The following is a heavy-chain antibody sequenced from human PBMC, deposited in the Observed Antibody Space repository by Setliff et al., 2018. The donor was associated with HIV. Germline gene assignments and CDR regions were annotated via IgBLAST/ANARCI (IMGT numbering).Heavy chain of an antibody. Sequence: SETLSLTCAVSAYSISSGYYWGWIRQPPGKGLEGIGSIYHSGSTYYNPSLMSRVTISVDTPKNQFSLKLRSVTAADTAVYYCARQWRDQYNSGVSTEYFQHWGLGTLFTV. D-gene: IGHD3-22*01. CDR3: ARQWRDQYNSGVSTEYFQH. CDR2: IYHSGST. CDR1: AYSISSGYY. J-gene: IGHJ1*01. V-gene: IGHV4-38-2*01.